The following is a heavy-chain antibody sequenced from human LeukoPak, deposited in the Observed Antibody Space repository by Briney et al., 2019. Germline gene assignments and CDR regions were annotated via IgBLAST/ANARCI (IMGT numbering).Heavy chain of an antibody. CDR1: GDSVSINSVA. CDR2: IFYRSKWYN. J-gene: IGHJ6*02. D-gene: IGHD3-10*01. CDR3: LRVPPNYYYGMDV. V-gene: IGHV6-1*01. Sequence: SQTLSLTFVISGDSVSINSVAWNWLRQSPSRGLEWLGRIFYRSKWYNDYAVSVKSRITIKPDTSKNQFSLHLNSVTPEAQALYSCLRVPPNYYYGMDVWGPGTTVTVSS.